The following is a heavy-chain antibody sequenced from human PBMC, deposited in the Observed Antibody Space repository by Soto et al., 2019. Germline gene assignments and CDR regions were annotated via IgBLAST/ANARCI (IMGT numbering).Heavy chain of an antibody. CDR3: ARDWSDGYKSCFYF. CDR1: GFTFSSHW. D-gene: IGHD5-12*01. V-gene: IGHV3-7*05. Sequence: EVQLVESGGTLVQPGGSLRLSCAASGFTFSSHWMSWVRQAPGKGLEWVANIKQDGSEKYYVDSVKGRFTISRDNAKNSLYIEMESLRVGGPAVYYCARDWSDGYKSCFYFWGQGTLGTGSS. J-gene: IGHJ4*02. CDR2: IKQDGSEK.